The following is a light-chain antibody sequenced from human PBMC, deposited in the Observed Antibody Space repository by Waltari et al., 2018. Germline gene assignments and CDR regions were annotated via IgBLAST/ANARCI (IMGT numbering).Light chain of an antibody. CDR3: SSYTPIAISNWV. V-gene: IGLV2-14*01. J-gene: IGLJ3*02. CDR1: GSDVGGYDY. CDR2: EVS. Sequence: QSALTQPASVSGSPGQSITISCTGTGSDVGGYDYVAWYQQHPGKAPNLVIYEVSTRPSGVSYRCSASKSGNTASLTISGLQAEDEADYYCSSYTPIAISNWVFGGGTKLTVL.